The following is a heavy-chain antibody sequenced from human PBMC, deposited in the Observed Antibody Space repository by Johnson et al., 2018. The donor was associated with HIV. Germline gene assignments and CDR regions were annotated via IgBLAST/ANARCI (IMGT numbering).Heavy chain of an antibody. J-gene: IGHJ3*02. D-gene: IGHD4-17*01. CDR2: ISYDGSNK. CDR3: ARGGLGDYVVAFDI. V-gene: IGHV3-30*03. Sequence: QMLLVESGGGVVQPGRSLRLSCAASGFTFSSYGMHWVRQAPGKGLEWVAVISYDGSNKYYADSVKGRFTISRDNSKNTLYLQMNSLRAKDTAVYYCARGGLGDYVVAFDIWGQGTMVTVSS. CDR1: GFTFSSYG.